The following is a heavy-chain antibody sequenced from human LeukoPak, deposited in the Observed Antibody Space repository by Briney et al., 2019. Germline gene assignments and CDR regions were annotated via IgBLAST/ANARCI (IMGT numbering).Heavy chain of an antibody. J-gene: IGHJ4*02. D-gene: IGHD6-19*01. CDR3: ARGFHRSSGWYAVDY. CDR1: GFTFSSHW. CDR2: INSDGSST. V-gene: IGHV3-74*01. Sequence: GGSLRLSCAASGFTFSSHWMHWVRQAPGKGLVWVSRINSDGSSTSYADSVKGRFTISRDNAKNTLYLQMNSLRAEDTAVYYCARGFHRSSGWYAVDYWGQGTLVTVSS.